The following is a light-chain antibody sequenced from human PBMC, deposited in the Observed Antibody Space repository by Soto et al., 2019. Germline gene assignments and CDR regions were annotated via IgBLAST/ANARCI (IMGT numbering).Light chain of an antibody. J-gene: IGKJ5*01. V-gene: IGKV1-39*01. CDR2: AAS. Sequence: DIQMAQSPSSLSASVGDRVTITCRASQSISSYLNWYQQKPGKAPKLLIYAASSLKSGVPSRFSGSGSGTDVTLTISSLQPEDFATYYCQQSYSTPFTFGQGTRLE. CDR3: QQSYSTPFT. CDR1: QSISSY.